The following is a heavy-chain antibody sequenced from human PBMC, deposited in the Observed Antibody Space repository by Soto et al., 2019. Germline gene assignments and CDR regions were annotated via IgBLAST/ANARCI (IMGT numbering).Heavy chain of an antibody. CDR3: TSSICSGGRCYSRISTSRLVLADI. V-gene: IGHV3-49*03. CDR2: IKSKTYGGTT. J-gene: IGHJ3*02. D-gene: IGHD2-15*01. CDR1: GFTFGDYT. Sequence: EVQLVESGGDLVQPGRSLRLSCTASGFTFGDYTMNWFRQAPGKGLEWVGFIKSKTYGGTTEYAASVKGRFTMSRDDSKSIVYLQMNSLKTEDTAVYYCTSSICSGGRCYSRISTSRLVLADIWGQGTMVNVSS.